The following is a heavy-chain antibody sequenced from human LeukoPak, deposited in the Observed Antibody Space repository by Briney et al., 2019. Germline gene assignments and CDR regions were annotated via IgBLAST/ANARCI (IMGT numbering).Heavy chain of an antibody. V-gene: IGHV3-15*01. Sequence: GESLRLSCAASGFTFSNAWMSWVRQAPGKGLEWVGRIKSKTDGGTTDYAAPVKGRFTISRDDSKNTLYLQMNSLRTEDTAVYYCTTGRHSSGWYPSDYWGQGTLVTVSS. CDR3: TTGRHSSGWYPSDY. D-gene: IGHD6-19*01. CDR1: GFTFSNAW. J-gene: IGHJ4*02. CDR2: IKSKTDGGTT.